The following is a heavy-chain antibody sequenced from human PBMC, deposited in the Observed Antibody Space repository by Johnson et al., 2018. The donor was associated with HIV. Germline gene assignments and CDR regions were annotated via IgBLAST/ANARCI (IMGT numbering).Heavy chain of an antibody. CDR1: GFTVSSTY. CDR2: IYSGVST. Sequence: VQLVESGGGLVQPGGSLTLSCAASGFTVSSTYMSWVRQAPGQGLGWVSVIYSGVSTYYSASVNGRFTISRNNSKNTLYLQMNSLRAEDTAVYYCAVSVYSYGYPDAFDIWGQGTMVTVSS. D-gene: IGHD5-18*01. CDR3: AVSVYSYGYPDAFDI. V-gene: IGHV3-66*02. J-gene: IGHJ3*02.